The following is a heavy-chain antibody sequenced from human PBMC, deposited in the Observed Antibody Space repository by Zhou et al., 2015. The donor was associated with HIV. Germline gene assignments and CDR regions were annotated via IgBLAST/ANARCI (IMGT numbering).Heavy chain of an antibody. CDR2: IIPIFGTA. D-gene: IGHD2-8*01. Sequence: QVQLVQSGAEVKKPGSSVKVSCKASGGTFSSYAISWVRQAPGQGLEWMGGIIPIFGTANYAQKFQGRVTITADESTSTAYMEMRSLRSQDTAVYYCAKDAAGLRPSGMDVWGQGTPVTVSS. CDR3: AKDAAGLRPSGMDV. V-gene: IGHV1-69*01. J-gene: IGHJ6*02. CDR1: GGTFSSYA.